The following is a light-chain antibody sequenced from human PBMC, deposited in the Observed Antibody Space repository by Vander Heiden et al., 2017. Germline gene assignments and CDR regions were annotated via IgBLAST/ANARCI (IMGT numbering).Light chain of an antibody. Sequence: EIVMTQSPATLSVSPGERATLSCRASQSVSINFAWFQQKPGQAPRLLIYAASTRGTGVPARFSGSGSGTEFTLTISSRQSEDFAVYYCQQDNSWPNTFGQGTKVEIK. V-gene: IGKV3-15*01. CDR1: QSVSIN. CDR2: AAS. CDR3: QQDNSWPNT. J-gene: IGKJ1*01.